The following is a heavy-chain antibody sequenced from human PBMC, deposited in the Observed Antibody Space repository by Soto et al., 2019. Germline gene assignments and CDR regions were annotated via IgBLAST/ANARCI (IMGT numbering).Heavy chain of an antibody. Sequence: ASVKVSCKASGYTFTSYYMHWVRQAPGQGLEWMGIINPSGGSTSYAQKFQGRVTMTRDTSTSTVYMELSSLRPEDTAVYYCARDGLVVVAATNYYYGMDVWGQGTTVTV. CDR2: INPSGGST. J-gene: IGHJ6*02. CDR3: ARDGLVVVAATNYYYGMDV. D-gene: IGHD2-15*01. CDR1: GYTFTSYY. V-gene: IGHV1-46*01.